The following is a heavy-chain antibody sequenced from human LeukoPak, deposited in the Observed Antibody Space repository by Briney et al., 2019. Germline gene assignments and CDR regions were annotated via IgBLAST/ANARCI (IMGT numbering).Heavy chain of an antibody. Sequence: GGSLRLSCAASGFTFSDYYMSWIRQAPGKGLEWVSYISSSDNTIYYADSVKGRFTMSRDNAKNLLYPQMNSLRAEDMAMYYCARVMGSYATDYWGQGTLVTVSS. CDR2: ISSSDNTI. CDR1: GFTFSDYY. D-gene: IGHD1-26*01. J-gene: IGHJ4*02. V-gene: IGHV3-11*04. CDR3: ARVMGSYATDY.